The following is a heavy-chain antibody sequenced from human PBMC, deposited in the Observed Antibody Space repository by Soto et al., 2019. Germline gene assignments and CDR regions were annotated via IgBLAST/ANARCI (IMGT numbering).Heavy chain of an antibody. CDR3: ARDSVDSSGCVPADY. CDR1: GFTFSSYG. V-gene: IGHV3-30*19. J-gene: IGHJ4*02. CDR2: ISYDGSNK. D-gene: IGHD3-22*01. Sequence: PGGSLRLSCAASGFTFSSYGMHWVRQAPGKGLEWVAVISYDGSNKYYADSVKGRFTISRDNSKNALYLQMNSLRAEDTAVYYCARDSVDSSGCVPADYWGQGTLVTVSS.